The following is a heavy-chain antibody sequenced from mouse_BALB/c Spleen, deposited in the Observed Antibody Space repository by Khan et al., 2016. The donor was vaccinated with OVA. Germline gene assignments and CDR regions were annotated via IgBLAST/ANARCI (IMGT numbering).Heavy chain of an antibody. J-gene: IGHJ4*01. Sequence: VQLQQPGAELVKPGASVKLSCTASGFNIKDTYMHWVKQRPEQGLEWIGRIDPANGNTKYDPKFQGKATITADTSSNTAYLQLSSLTSEDTAVYYCARDRSDYYAMDYWGQGTSVTVSS. D-gene: IGHD3-2*01. V-gene: IGHV14-3*02. CDR1: GFNIKDTY. CDR2: IDPANGNT. CDR3: ARDRSDYYAMDY.